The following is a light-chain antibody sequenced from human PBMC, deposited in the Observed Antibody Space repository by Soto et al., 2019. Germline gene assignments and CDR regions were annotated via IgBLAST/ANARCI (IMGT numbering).Light chain of an antibody. J-gene: IGKJ1*01. Sequence: EIVLTQSPATLSMSPGERATLSCRASQSVSNYLAWYQQKPGQAPRLLIYEASNRASGIPARFSGSGSGTDFTLTISTLEPEDFAIYYCQQYGYSRTFGQGTKVDI. CDR1: QSVSNY. V-gene: IGKV3-11*01. CDR2: EAS. CDR3: QQYGYSRT.